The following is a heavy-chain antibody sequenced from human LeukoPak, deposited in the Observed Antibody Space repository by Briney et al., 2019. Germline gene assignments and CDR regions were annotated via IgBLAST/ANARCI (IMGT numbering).Heavy chain of an antibody. V-gene: IGHV4-39*01. CDR3: ASTRSSGWDFDY. CDR2: IYYSGST. J-gene: IGHJ4*02. CDR1: GGSISSSSYY. Sequence: SETLSLTCTVSGGSISSSSYYWGWIRQPPGKGPEWIGSIYYSGSTYYNPSLKSRVTISVDTSKNQFSLKLSSVTAADTAVYYCASTRSSGWDFDYWGQGTLVTVSS. D-gene: IGHD6-19*01.